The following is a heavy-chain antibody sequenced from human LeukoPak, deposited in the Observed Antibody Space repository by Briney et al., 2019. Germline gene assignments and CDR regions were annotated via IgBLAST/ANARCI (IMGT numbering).Heavy chain of an antibody. CDR3: ARVVYYYDSGSRIFDY. D-gene: IGHD3-10*01. V-gene: IGHV4-59*01. CDR1: GGSISSYY. CDR2: ISYTGST. J-gene: IGHJ4*02. Sequence: PSETLSLTCTVSGGSISSYYWSWIRQPPGKGLEWIGYISYTGSTEYNPSLKSRVTISVDTSKNQFSLKLSSVIAADTAVYYCARVVYYYDSGSRIFDYWGQGTLVTVSS.